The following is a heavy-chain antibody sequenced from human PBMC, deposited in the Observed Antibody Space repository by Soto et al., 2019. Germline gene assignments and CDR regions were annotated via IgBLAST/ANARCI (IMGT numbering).Heavy chain of an antibody. D-gene: IGHD3-22*01. V-gene: IGHV1-69*13. CDR1: GGTFSSYA. J-gene: IGHJ6*02. CDR2: IIPIFGTA. Sequence: SVKVSCKASGGTFSSYAISWVRQAPGQGLEWMGGIIPIFGTANYAQKFQGRVTITADESTSTAYMELSSLRSEDTAVYYCVNYYDSSGYYFTGYGMDVWGQGTTVAVS. CDR3: VNYYDSSGYYFTGYGMDV.